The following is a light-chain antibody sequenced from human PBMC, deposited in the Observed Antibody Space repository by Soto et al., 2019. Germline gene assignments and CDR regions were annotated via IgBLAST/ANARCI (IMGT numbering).Light chain of an antibody. CDR1: QSVSRY. J-gene: IGKJ4*01. CDR3: QQYNSWPLT. Sequence: IVLTQSPATLSLSPGERATLSCRASQSVSRYLAWYQRKPGQPPRLLIYDVSTRATGIPARFSGSGFGTDFTLTISSLEPEDFAVYYCQQYNSWPLTFGGGTKVEIK. CDR2: DVS. V-gene: IGKV3-11*01.